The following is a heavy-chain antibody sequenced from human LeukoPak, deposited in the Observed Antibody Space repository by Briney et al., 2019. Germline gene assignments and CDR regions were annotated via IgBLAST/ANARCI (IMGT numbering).Heavy chain of an antibody. J-gene: IGHJ4*02. V-gene: IGHV3-23*01. CDR2: ISGSGGST. CDR3: AKDYDRNYYDSSGFFDY. Sequence: GGSLRLSCAASGFTFSSYEMNWVRQAPGKGLEWVSAISGSGGSTYYADSVKGRFTISRDNSKNTLYLQMNSLRAEDTAVYYCAKDYDRNYYDSSGFFDYWGQGTLVTVSS. D-gene: IGHD3-22*01. CDR1: GFTFSSYE.